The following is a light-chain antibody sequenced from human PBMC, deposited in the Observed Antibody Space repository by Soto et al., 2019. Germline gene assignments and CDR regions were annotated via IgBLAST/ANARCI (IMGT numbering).Light chain of an antibody. Sequence: DIQMTQSPSTLSASVGDRVTITCRASQSVSAWLAWYQQKPGKAPNLLIYKASTLETGVPARFSGSGSGTEFTPTISSLQPDDFATYYCQQYNSYSSITFGHGTRLEIK. V-gene: IGKV1-5*03. CDR2: KAS. J-gene: IGKJ5*01. CDR3: QQYNSYSSIT. CDR1: QSVSAW.